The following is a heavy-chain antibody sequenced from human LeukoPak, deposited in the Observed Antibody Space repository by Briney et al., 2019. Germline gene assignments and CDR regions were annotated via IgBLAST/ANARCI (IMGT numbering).Heavy chain of an antibody. CDR1: GFTFSSYW. CDR2: IKQDGSEK. Sequence: TGGSLRLSCAASGFTFSSYWMSWVRQAPGKGLEWVANIKQDGSEKYYVDSVKGRFTISRDNAKSSLYLQMNSLRAEDTAVYYCARDSIVVDDAFDIWGQGTMVTVSS. V-gene: IGHV3-7*01. D-gene: IGHD3-22*01. J-gene: IGHJ3*02. CDR3: ARDSIVVDDAFDI.